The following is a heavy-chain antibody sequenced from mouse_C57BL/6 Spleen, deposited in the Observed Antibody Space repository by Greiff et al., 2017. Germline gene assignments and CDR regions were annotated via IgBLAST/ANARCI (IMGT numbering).Heavy chain of an antibody. D-gene: IGHD2-3*01. CDR2: IDPSDSET. CDR3: ARQGGYYGFDY. J-gene: IGHJ2*01. V-gene: IGHV1-52*01. CDR1: GYTFTSYW. Sequence: QVQLKQPGAELVRPGSSVKLSCKASGYTFTSYWMHWVKQRPIQGLEWIGNIDPSDSETHYNQKFKDKATLTVDKSSSTAYMQLSSLTSEDSAVYYCARQGGYYGFDYWGQGTTLTVSS.